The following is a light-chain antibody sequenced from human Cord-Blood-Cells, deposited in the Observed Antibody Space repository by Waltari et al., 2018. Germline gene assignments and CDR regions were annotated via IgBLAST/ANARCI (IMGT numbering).Light chain of an antibody. CDR2: EVS. Sequence: QSALTQPASVSGSPGQSITISCPGTSSDVGGYNYVSWYQQHPGKAPKLMIYEVSNRPSGVSNRFSGSKSGNTASLTISGLQAEDEADYYCSSYTSSSIYVFGTGTKVTVL. V-gene: IGLV2-14*01. CDR3: SSYTSSSIYV. CDR1: SSDVGGYNY. J-gene: IGLJ1*01.